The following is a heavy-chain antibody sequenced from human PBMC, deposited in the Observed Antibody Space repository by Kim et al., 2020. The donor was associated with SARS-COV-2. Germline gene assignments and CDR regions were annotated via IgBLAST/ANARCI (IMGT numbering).Heavy chain of an antibody. D-gene: IGHD6-6*01. J-gene: IGHJ3*02. CDR3: ERDHGAARPPWDAFDI. V-gene: IGHV1-69*13. CDR1: GGTFSSYA. Sequence: SVKVSCKASGGTFSSYAISWVRQAPGQGLEWMGGIIPIFGTANYAQKFQGRVTITADESTSTAYMELSSLRSEDTAVYYCERDHGAARPPWDAFDIWGQGTMVTVSS. CDR2: IIPIFGTA.